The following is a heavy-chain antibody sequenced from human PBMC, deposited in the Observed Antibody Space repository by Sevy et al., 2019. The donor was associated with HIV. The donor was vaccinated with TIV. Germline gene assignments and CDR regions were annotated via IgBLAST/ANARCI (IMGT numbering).Heavy chain of an antibody. CDR1: GYSFTSYW. J-gene: IGHJ4*02. CDR2: IYPGDSDT. CDR3: ARRSTGIVGTHFDY. V-gene: IGHV5-51*01. Sequence: GESLKISCKGSGYSFTSYWIGCVRQMPRKGLEWMGIIYPGDSDTRYSPSFQGQVTISGDKSVSTAYLQWSSLKASDTAMFYCARRSTGIVGTHFDYWGQGTPGHRLL. D-gene: IGHD1-26*01.